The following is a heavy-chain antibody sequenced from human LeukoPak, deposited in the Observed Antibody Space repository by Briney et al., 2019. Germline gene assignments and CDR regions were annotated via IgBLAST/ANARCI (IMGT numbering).Heavy chain of an antibody. CDR1: GGTFSSYA. CDR3: ARETGYNWNDEGYFDY. D-gene: IGHD1-1*01. CDR2: IIPIFGTA. Sequence: SVKVSCKASGGTFSSYAISWVRQAPGQGLEWMGGIIPIFGTANYAQKFQGRVTITADESTSTAYMELSSLRSEDTAVYYCARETGYNWNDEGYFDYWGQGTLVTVPS. J-gene: IGHJ4*02. V-gene: IGHV1-69*01.